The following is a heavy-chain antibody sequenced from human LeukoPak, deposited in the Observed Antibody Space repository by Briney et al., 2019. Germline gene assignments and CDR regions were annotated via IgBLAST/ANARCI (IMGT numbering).Heavy chain of an antibody. J-gene: IGHJ6*02. D-gene: IGHD2-15*01. V-gene: IGHV3-21*01. CDR3: ARDIVVGPEYYYGMDV. Sequence: PGGSLRLSCAASGFTFSSYSMNWVRQAPGKGLEWVSSISSSSSYIYYADSVKGRFTISRDNAKNSLYLQMNSLRAEDTAVYYCARDIVVGPEYYYGMDVWGQGTMVTVSS. CDR1: GFTFSSYS. CDR2: ISSSSSYI.